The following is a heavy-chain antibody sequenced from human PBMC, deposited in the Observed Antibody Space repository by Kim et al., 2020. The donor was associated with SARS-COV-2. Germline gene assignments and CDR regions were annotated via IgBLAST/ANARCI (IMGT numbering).Heavy chain of an antibody. D-gene: IGHD6-19*01. CDR2: VTNNNNP. Sequence: GGSLRLSCAASGFTFSRRAMSWVRQVPGKGLEWIASVTNNNNPYYADSVKGRFTVSRDITKDTLYLQMNSLRADDTALYYCAKDHPSSGWPTSGSWGQGTLVAFSS. CDR1: GFTFSRRA. J-gene: IGHJ4*02. CDR3: AKDHPSSGWPTSGS. V-gene: IGHV3-23*05.